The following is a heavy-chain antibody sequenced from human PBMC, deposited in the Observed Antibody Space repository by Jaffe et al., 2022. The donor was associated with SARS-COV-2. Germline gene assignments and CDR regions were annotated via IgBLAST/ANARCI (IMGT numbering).Heavy chain of an antibody. CDR2: ISWNSGSI. Sequence: EVQLVESGGGLVQPGRSLRLSCAASGFTFDDYAMHWVRQAPGKGLEWVSGISWNSGSIGYADSVKGRFTISRDNAKNSLYLQMNSLRAEDTALYYCAKDMGVVIHWGQGTLVTVSS. J-gene: IGHJ4*02. V-gene: IGHV3-9*01. CDR1: GFTFDDYA. CDR3: AKDMGVVIH. D-gene: IGHD3-22*01.